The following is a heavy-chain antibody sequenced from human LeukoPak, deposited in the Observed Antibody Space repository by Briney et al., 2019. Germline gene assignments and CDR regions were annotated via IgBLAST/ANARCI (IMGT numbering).Heavy chain of an antibody. CDR1: GGSISSSSYY. J-gene: IGHJ4*02. Sequence: SSETLSLTCTVSGGSISSSSYYWGWIRQPPGKGLEWIGSIYYSGSTYYNPSLRSRVTISVDTSKNQFSLKLSSVTAADTAVYYCARWRQQLIDYWGQGTLVTVSS. D-gene: IGHD6-13*01. V-gene: IGHV4-39*07. CDR2: IYYSGST. CDR3: ARWRQQLIDY.